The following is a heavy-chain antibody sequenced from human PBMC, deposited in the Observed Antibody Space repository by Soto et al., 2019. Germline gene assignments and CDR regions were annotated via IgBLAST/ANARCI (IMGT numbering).Heavy chain of an antibody. Sequence: GGSLRLSCAASGFTFSSYEMNWVRQAPGKGLEWVSYISSSGSTIYYADSVKGRFTISRDNAKNSLYLQMNSLRAEDTAVYYCARETGIAEAVSFDYWGQGTLVTVSS. V-gene: IGHV3-48*03. D-gene: IGHD1-26*01. J-gene: IGHJ4*02. CDR3: ARETGIAEAVSFDY. CDR2: ISSSGSTI. CDR1: GFTFSSYE.